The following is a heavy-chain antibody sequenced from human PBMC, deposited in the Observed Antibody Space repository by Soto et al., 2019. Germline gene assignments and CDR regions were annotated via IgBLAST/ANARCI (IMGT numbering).Heavy chain of an antibody. CDR2: ISGSGGST. Sequence: GGSLRLSCAASGFTFSSYAMSWVRQAPGKGLEWVSAISGSGGSTYYADSVKGRFTISRDNSKNTLYLQMNSLRAEDTAVYFCAKVEISWLRYFDYWGQGTLVTVSS. CDR3: AKVEISWLRYFDY. J-gene: IGHJ4*02. CDR1: GFTFSSYA. D-gene: IGHD5-12*01. V-gene: IGHV3-23*01.